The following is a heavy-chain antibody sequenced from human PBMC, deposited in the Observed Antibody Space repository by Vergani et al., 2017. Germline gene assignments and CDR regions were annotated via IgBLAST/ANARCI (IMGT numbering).Heavy chain of an antibody. J-gene: IGHJ4*02. CDR3: AREGVGSWLYHLVY. CDR2: INPIFGTA. Sequence: QVQLVQSGAEVKKPGASVKVSCKASGYTFTGYYMHWVRQAPGQGLEWMGWINPIFGTANYAQKFQGRVTITADESTSTAYRELSSLRSEDTAVYYCAREGVGSWLYHLVYWGQGTLVTVSS. V-gene: IGHV1-69*01. D-gene: IGHD2-2*02. CDR1: GYTFTGYY.